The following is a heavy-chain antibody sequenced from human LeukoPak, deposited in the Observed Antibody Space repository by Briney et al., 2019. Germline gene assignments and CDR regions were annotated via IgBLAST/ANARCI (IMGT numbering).Heavy chain of an antibody. D-gene: IGHD2-2*01. CDR3: ARGSGRTCDY. J-gene: IGHJ4*02. V-gene: IGHV4-59*01. CDR2: IYYSGST. CDR1: GGSISSYY. Sequence: SSETLSLTCTVSGGSISSYYWSWIRQPPGKRLEWIGYIYYSGSTNYNPSLKSRVTISVDTSKNQFSLKLSSVTAADTAVYYCARGSGRTCDYWGQGTLVTVSS.